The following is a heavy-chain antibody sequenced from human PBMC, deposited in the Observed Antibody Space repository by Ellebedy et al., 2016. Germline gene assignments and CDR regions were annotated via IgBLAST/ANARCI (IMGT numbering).Heavy chain of an antibody. Sequence: GGSLRLSCGASGLTFSSFAMSWVRQAPGKGLEWVSGMSGSGRSIFYADSVKGRFTISRDNSKNTLYLQMNSLRAEDTAAYYCAKEKDISGWSEYSMDVWGKGTTVIVSS. V-gene: IGHV3-23*01. D-gene: IGHD6-19*01. J-gene: IGHJ6*03. CDR1: GLTFSSFA. CDR2: MSGSGRSI. CDR3: AKEKDISGWSEYSMDV.